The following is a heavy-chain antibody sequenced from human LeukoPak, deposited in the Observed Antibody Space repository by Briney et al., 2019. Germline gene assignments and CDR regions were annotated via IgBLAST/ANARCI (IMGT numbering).Heavy chain of an antibody. CDR2: INHTGST. CDR3: ARVSWSPGTSYYYMDV. J-gene: IGHJ6*03. CDR1: GGSFSGYY. V-gene: IGHV4-34*01. Sequence: SETLSLTCAVYGGSFSGYYWSWIRQPPGKGLEWIGEINHTGSTNYNPSLKSRVTISVDTSKNQFSLKLSSVTAADTAVYFCARVSWSPGTSYYYMDVWGKGTTVTVSS. D-gene: IGHD1-1*01.